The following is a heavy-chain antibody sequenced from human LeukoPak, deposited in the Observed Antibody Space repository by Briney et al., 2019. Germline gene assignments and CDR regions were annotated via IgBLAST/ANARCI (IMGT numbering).Heavy chain of an antibody. Sequence: PGGSLRLSCAASGFTVSSNYMSWVRQAPGKGLEWVSVIYSGGSTYYADSVKGRFTISRDNSKNTLYLQMNSLRAEDTAVYYCARDKLLWFGELLGYYGMDVWGQGTMVTVSS. V-gene: IGHV3-53*01. CDR2: IYSGGST. J-gene: IGHJ6*02. CDR3: ARDKLLWFGELLGYYGMDV. CDR1: GFTVSSNY. D-gene: IGHD3-10*01.